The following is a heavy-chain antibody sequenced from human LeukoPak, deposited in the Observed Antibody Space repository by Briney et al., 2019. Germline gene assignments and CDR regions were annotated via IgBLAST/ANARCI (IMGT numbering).Heavy chain of an antibody. D-gene: IGHD5-24*01. CDR3: ARDYQLGRAWFDP. Sequence: PGGSLRLSCAASRFTFSSYSMSWVRQAPGKGLEWVSSISSGSGYIYYADSVKGRFTIARDNAKTSLYLKMNSLRAEDTAVYYCARDYQLGRAWFDPWGQGTLVTVSS. CDR1: RFTFSSYS. V-gene: IGHV3-21*01. CDR2: ISSGSGYI. J-gene: IGHJ5*02.